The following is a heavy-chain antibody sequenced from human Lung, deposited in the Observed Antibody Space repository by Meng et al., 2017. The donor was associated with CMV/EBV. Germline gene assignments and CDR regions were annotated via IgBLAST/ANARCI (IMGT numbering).Heavy chain of an antibody. D-gene: IGHD1-26*01. J-gene: IGHJ6*02. Sequence: GESLKISCTASGFYFSYYGLHWVRQAPGKGLGWLTCTNYDESDKYYTDSVKGRFTISRDNSKKTLYLQMHRLSAEDTAVYYCARSYNGKYYPPYYNYYYGIDFWXQGTTVTVSS. CDR3: ARSYNGKYYPPYYNYYYGIDF. CDR2: TNYDESDK. CDR1: GFYFSYYG. V-gene: IGHV3-30*02.